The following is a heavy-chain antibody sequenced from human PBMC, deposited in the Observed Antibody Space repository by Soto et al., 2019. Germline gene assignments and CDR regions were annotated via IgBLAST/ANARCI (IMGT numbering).Heavy chain of an antibody. J-gene: IGHJ5*02. CDR2: IIPIFGTA. CDR3: ARDNSAQLEWRVEWGCFDP. V-gene: IGHV1-69*01. Sequence: QVQLVQSGAEMKKPGSSVKVSCKASGGTFSSYAISWVRQAPGQGLEWMGGIIPIFGTANYAQKFQGRVTITADESTSTAYMELGSLRSEDTAVYYCARDNSAQLEWRVEWGCFDPWGQGTLVTVSS. D-gene: IGHD3-3*01. CDR1: GGTFSSYA.